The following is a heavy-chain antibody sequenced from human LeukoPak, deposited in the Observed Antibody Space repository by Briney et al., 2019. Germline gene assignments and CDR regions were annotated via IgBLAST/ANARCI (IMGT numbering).Heavy chain of an antibody. D-gene: IGHD1-20*01. CDR1: GFTFSSYS. J-gene: IGHJ5*02. Sequence: PGGSLRLSCAASGFTFSSYSMNWVRQAPGKGLEWISYISSGVTTQYYADSVKGRFTISRDDAKNSLYLQMNSLRAEDTAVYYCARFNLGWFDPWGQGTLVTVSS. CDR2: ISSGVTTQ. CDR3: ARFNLGWFDP. V-gene: IGHV3-48*01.